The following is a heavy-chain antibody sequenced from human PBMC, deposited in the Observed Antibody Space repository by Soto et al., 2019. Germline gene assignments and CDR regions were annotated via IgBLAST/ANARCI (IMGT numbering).Heavy chain of an antibody. V-gene: IGHV4-39*01. D-gene: IGHD3-22*01. CDR1: GGSISSSSYY. Sequence: SETLSLTCAISGGSISSSSYYWGWIRQPPGKGLEWIGSISYSGSTYYNPSLKSRVTISVDTSKNQFSLKLSSVTAADTAVYYCASYYYDSSGYYYVPGVYWGQGTLVTVSS. CDR2: ISYSGST. CDR3: ASYYYDSSGYYYVPGVY. J-gene: IGHJ4*02.